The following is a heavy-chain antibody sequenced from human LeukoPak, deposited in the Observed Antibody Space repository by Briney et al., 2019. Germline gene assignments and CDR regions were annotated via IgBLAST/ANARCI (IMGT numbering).Heavy chain of an antibody. V-gene: IGHV3-15*01. CDR1: GFTLSNAW. CDR2: IKTKADGGTA. CDR3: TTLIWVYYFDY. Sequence: KSGGSLRLSCAASGFTLSNAWMSWVRQVPGKGLEWVGRIKTKADGGTADYAAPVKGRFTISRDDSKNTLYLQMNRLKTEDTAVYYCTTLIWVYYFDYWGQGTLVTVSS. J-gene: IGHJ4*02. D-gene: IGHD7-27*01.